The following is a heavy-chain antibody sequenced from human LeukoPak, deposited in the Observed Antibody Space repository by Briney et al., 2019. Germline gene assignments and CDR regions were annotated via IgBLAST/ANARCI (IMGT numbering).Heavy chain of an antibody. Sequence: GGSLRLSCAASGFTFSSYAMSWVRRAPGKGLEWVSAISGSGGSTYYADSVKGRFTISRDNSKNTLYLQMNSLRAEDTAVYYCAKKYSSGWCFDNWGQGTLVTVSS. CDR1: GFTFSSYA. J-gene: IGHJ4*02. V-gene: IGHV3-23*01. CDR2: ISGSGGST. D-gene: IGHD6-19*01. CDR3: AKKYSSGWCFDN.